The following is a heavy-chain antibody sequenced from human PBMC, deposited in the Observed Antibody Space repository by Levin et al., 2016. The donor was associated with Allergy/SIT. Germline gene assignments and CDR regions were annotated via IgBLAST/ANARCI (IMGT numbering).Heavy chain of an antibody. CDR3: AREYSYEPGMDV. CDR2: ISSSSSYI. J-gene: IGHJ6*02. V-gene: IGHV3-21*01. D-gene: IGHD5-18*01. Sequence: WIRQPPGKGLEWVSSISSSSSYIYYADSVKGRFTISRDNAKNSLYLQMNSLRAEDTAVYYCAREYSYEPGMDVWGQGTTVTVSS.